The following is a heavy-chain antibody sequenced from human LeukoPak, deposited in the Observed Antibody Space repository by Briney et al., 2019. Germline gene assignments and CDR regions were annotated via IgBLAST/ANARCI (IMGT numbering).Heavy chain of an antibody. CDR3: ARGGFSGYDFDL. CDR1: GGSISSYY. V-gene: IGHV4-59*01. D-gene: IGHD5-12*01. CDR2: IYYSGST. J-gene: IGHJ4*02. Sequence: SETLSLTCIVSGGSISSYYWSWIRQPPGKRLEWIGYIYYSGSTNYNPSLKSRVTISVDTSKNQFSLKLRSVTTADTAVYYCARGGFSGYDFDLRGQGTLVTVSS.